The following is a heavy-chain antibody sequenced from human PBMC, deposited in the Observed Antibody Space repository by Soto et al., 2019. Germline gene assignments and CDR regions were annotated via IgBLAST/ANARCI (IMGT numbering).Heavy chain of an antibody. J-gene: IGHJ4*02. CDR3: ARAPWAADY. CDR2: IYSGGST. D-gene: IGHD3-16*01. Sequence: EVQLVESGGGLVQPGGSLRLSCAASGFTVSTKYMSWVRQAPGKGLEWVSGIYSGGSTFYADSVRGRFTISRDNSKNTVNLQVNSLSAEDTAVYYCARAPWAADYWGQGTLVTVSS. CDR1: GFTVSTKY. V-gene: IGHV3-66*01.